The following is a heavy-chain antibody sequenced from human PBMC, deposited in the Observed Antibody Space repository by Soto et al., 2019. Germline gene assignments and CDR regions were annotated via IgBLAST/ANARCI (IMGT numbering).Heavy chain of an antibody. Sequence: HPGGSLRLSCAASGFTFSSYAMHWVRQAPGKGLEWVAVISYDGSNKYYADSVKGRFTISRDNSKNTLYLQMNSLRAEDTAVYYCARALVVATHDWGQGTLVTVSS. CDR2: ISYDGSNK. V-gene: IGHV3-30-3*01. J-gene: IGHJ4*02. CDR1: GFTFSSYA. CDR3: ARALVVATHD. D-gene: IGHD5-12*01.